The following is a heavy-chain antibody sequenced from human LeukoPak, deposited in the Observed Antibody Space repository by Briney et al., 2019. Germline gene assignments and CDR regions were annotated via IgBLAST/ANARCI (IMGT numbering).Heavy chain of an antibody. J-gene: IGHJ4*02. CDR2: IVGGSGNT. D-gene: IGHD2-21*02. CDR1: GFTFTSSA. V-gene: IGHV1-58*01. CDR3: AASVVTATFDY. Sequence: GTSVKVSCKASGFTFTSSAVQWVRQARGQRLEWIGWIVGGSGNTNYAQKFQERVTITRDMSTSTAYMELSSLRSEDTAVYYCAASVVTATFDYWGQGTLVTVSS.